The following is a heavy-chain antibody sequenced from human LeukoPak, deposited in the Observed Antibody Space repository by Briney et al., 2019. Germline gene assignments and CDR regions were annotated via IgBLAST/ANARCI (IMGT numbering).Heavy chain of an antibody. Sequence: PSQTLSLTCTVSGGSISSGDYYWSWIRQPPGKGLEWIGYIYYSGSTYYNPSLKSRVALSLDTSKNQFSLKLSSVTAADTAVYYCASLTYCGGDCYLPYDYWGQGTLVTVSS. V-gene: IGHV4-30-4*01. D-gene: IGHD2-21*02. CDR3: ASLTYCGGDCYLPYDY. J-gene: IGHJ4*02. CDR2: IYYSGST. CDR1: GGSISSGDYY.